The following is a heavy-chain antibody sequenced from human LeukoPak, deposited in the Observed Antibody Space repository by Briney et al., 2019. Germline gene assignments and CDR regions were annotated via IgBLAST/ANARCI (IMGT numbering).Heavy chain of an antibody. J-gene: IGHJ4*02. CDR2: IKQDGSEK. D-gene: IGHD6-13*01. CDR3: ARDSAGNDY. Sequence: GGSLRLSSAASGFTFSTYWMSWVRQAPGKGLEWVANIKQDGSEKYYVDSVKGRFTISRDNAKNSLYLQMNSLRAEDTAMYYCARDSAGNDYWGQGTLVTVSS. V-gene: IGHV3-7*01. CDR1: GFTFSTYW.